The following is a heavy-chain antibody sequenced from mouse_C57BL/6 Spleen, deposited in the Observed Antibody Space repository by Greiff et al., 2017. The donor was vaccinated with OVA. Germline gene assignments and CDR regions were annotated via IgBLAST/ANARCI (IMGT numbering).Heavy chain of an antibody. CDR2: IGPGRGST. J-gene: IGHJ1*03. D-gene: IGHD2-4*01. CDR3: ARREVYDYSWYFDV. Sequence: QVQLQQSGAELVKPGASVKISCKASGYTFTDYYINWVKQRPGQGLEWIGKIGPGRGSTYYHEKFKGKATLTADKSSSTAYMQLSSLTSEDSAVYFCARREVYDYSWYFDVWGTGTTVTVSS. V-gene: IGHV1-77*01. CDR1: GYTFTDYY.